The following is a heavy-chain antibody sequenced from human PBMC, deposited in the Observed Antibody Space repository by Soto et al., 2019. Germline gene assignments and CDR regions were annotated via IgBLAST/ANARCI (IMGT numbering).Heavy chain of an antibody. Sequence: QVQLQESGPGLVKPSETLSLTCTVSGGSISGYYWTWIRQPPGKGLEWVGSLFYGGTTDYNPSLKSRLTMSLDTSKNHCSRKLRSVTAADTAVYYCARHRGPAPVYWGQGTLVTASS. CDR2: LFYGGTT. J-gene: IGHJ4*02. V-gene: IGHV4-39*01. D-gene: IGHD3-10*01. CDR1: GGSISGYY. CDR3: ARHRGPAPVY.